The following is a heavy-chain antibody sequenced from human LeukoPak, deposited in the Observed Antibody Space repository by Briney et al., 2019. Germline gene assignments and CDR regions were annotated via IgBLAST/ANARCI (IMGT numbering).Heavy chain of an antibody. V-gene: IGHV4-39*07. CDR3: ARGRITIFGVVIIRYYFDY. Sequence: SETLSLTCTVSGGSISSSSYYWGWIRQPPGKGLEWIGSIYYSGSTYYNPSLKSRVTISVDTSKNQFSLKLSSVTAADTAVYYCARGRITIFGVVIIRYYFDYWGQGTLVTVSS. CDR2: IYYSGST. D-gene: IGHD3-3*01. CDR1: GGSISSSSYY. J-gene: IGHJ4*02.